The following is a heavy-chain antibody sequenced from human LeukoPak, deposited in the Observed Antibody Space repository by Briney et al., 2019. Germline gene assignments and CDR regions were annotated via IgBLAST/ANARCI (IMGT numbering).Heavy chain of an antibody. CDR3: ARVFDS. V-gene: IGHV4-39*07. J-gene: IGHJ4*02. Sequence: SETLSLTCTVSGGSVSTSDYYWGWIRQSPVKGLEWIGDVFYTGKTNYNPSLRGRATISIDTSKNQFSLKLTYVTAADSAVYYCARVFDSWGQETLVTVSS. CDR2: VFYTGKT. CDR1: GGSVSTSDYY.